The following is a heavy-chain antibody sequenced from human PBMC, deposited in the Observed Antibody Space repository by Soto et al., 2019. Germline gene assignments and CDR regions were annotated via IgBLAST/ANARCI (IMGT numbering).Heavy chain of an antibody. J-gene: IGHJ4*02. CDR1: GFTFDDYA. V-gene: IGHV3-9*01. CDR2: ISWNSGSI. D-gene: IGHD3-22*01. Sequence: LRLSCAASGFTFDDYAMHWVRQAPGKGLEWVSGISWNSGSIGYADSVKGRFTISRDNAKNSLYLQMNSLRAEDTALYYCAKDGYDSSFDYWGQGTLVTVSS. CDR3: AKDGYDSSFDY.